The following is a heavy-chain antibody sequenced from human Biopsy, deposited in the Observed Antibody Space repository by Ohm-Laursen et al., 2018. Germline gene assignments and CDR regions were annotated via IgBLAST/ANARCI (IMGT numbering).Heavy chain of an antibody. D-gene: IGHD6-13*01. CDR2: INPNSRDT. CDR3: ARMEQPHDY. V-gene: IGHV1-2*06. CDR1: GYPFSNYY. Sequence: ASVKVSCKASGYPFSNYYLFWVRQAPGQGLEWMGRINPNSRDTVFARNFQGRVTMTRDTAISTVYMDLRNLRPDDTAVYFCARMEQPHDYWGQGTLVTVSS. J-gene: IGHJ4*02.